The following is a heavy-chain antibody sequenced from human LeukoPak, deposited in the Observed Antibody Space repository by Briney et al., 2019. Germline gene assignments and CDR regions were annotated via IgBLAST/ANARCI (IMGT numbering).Heavy chain of an antibody. CDR1: GGTFSSYA. V-gene: IGHV1-69*13. J-gene: IGHJ6*03. CDR3: ARDRLQLVGYYYYYMDV. D-gene: IGHD6-6*01. CDR2: IIPIFGTA. Sequence: SVKVSCKASGGTFSSYAISWVRQAPGQGLEWMGGIIPIFGTANYAQKFQGRVTITADESTSTAYMELSSLRSEDTAVYYCARDRLQLVGYYYYYMDVWGKGTTVTVSS.